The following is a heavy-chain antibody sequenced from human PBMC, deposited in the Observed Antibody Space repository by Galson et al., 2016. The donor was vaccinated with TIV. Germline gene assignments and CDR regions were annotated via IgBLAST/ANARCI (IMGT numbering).Heavy chain of an antibody. V-gene: IGHV3-66*02. CDR3: SRERRHCGNECYLYYYFGMDV. CDR1: TFKVSDNY. J-gene: IGHJ6*02. Sequence: SLRLSCAASTFKVSDNYMTWVRQAPGKGLEWVSIISSGGTTHYANSVRGRFTMSRDTDKNTVYLQMNNLRAEDTVVYYCSRERRHCGNECYLYYYFGMDVWGQGATVTVSS. D-gene: IGHD2-21*01. CDR2: ISSGGTT.